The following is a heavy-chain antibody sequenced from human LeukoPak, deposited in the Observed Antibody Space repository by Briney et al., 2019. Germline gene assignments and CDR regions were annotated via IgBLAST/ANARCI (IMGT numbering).Heavy chain of an antibody. CDR2: IKQDGSEK. Sequence: PGGSLRLSCAASGFTFSSYWMGWVRQAPGKGLEWVANIKQDGSEKYYVDSVKGRFTISRDNAKNSLYLQMNSLRAEDTTVYYCARPPDFWSGYYADYWGQGTLVTVSS. CDR1: GFTFSSYW. D-gene: IGHD3-3*01. V-gene: IGHV3-7*01. CDR3: ARPPDFWSGYYADY. J-gene: IGHJ4*02.